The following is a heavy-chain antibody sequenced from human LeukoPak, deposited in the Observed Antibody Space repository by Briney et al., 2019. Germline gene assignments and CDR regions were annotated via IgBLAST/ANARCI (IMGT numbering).Heavy chain of an antibody. V-gene: IGHV3-30*18. CDR2: ISYDGSNK. Sequence: QPGGSLRLSCAASGFTFSSYGMHWVRQAPGKGLEWVAVISYDGSNKYYADSVKGRFTISRDNSKNTLYLQMNSLRAEDTAVYYCAKACSSWLDYWGQGTLVTVSS. J-gene: IGHJ4*02. CDR3: AKACSSWLDY. CDR1: GFTFSSYG. D-gene: IGHD6-13*01.